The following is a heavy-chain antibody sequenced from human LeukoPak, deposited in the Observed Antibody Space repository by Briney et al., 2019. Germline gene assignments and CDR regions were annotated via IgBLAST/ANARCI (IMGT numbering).Heavy chain of an antibody. Sequence: GESLKISCMGSGYSFSSYWIGWVRQMPGKGLEWMGIIYPGDSDTKYSPSFQGQVTISADKSISTAYLQWSSLKASDTALYYCARRSYSGKDFDYWGQGTLVTVSS. CDR3: ARRSYSGKDFDY. D-gene: IGHD4-23*01. CDR1: GYSFSSYW. CDR2: IYPGDSDT. V-gene: IGHV5-51*01. J-gene: IGHJ4*02.